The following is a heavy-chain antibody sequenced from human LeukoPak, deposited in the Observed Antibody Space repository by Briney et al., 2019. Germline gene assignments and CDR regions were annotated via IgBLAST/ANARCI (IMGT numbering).Heavy chain of an antibody. V-gene: IGHV3-74*01. CDR1: GFTLGSYW. D-gene: IGHD1-26*01. CDR3: AKARSAGSYLDAFDI. Sequence: GGSLRLSCAASGFTLGSYWMHWVRQAPGKGLVWVSQINTDGSSTNYADSVKGRFTISRDNSKNTLYLQMNSLRAEDTAVYYCAKARSAGSYLDAFDIWGQGTMVTVSS. J-gene: IGHJ3*02. CDR2: INTDGSST.